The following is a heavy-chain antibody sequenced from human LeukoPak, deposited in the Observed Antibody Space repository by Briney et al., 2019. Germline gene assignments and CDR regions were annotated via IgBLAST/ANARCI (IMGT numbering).Heavy chain of an antibody. CDR2: INPNSGGT. CDR1: GYTFTGYY. V-gene: IGHV1-2*04. D-gene: IGHD6-13*01. J-gene: IGHJ4*02. CDR3: ARAVRSWYYSDY. Sequence: ASVKVSCKASGYTFTGYYMHWVRQAPGQGLEWMGWINPNSGGTNYAQKFQGWVTMTRDTSIGTAYMELSRLRSDDTAVYYCARAVRSWYYSDYWGQGTLVTVSS.